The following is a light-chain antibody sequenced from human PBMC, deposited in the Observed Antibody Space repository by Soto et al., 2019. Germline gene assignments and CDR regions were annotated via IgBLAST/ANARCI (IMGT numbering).Light chain of an antibody. CDR3: AAWDDSLNGYV. CDR2: RNN. Sequence: QSVLTQPPSASGTPGQRVTISCSGSSSNIGSNYVFWYQQLPGTAPKLLIYRNNERPSGVPDRFSGSKSGTSASLAFSGLRSEDEADYYCAAWDDSLNGYVFGTGTKLTVL. J-gene: IGLJ1*01. CDR1: SSNIGSNY. V-gene: IGLV1-47*01.